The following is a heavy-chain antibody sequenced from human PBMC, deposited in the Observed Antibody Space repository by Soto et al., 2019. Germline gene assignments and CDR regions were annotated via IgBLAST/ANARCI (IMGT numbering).Heavy chain of an antibody. CDR3: ARWSAYYDFWSGSPYGMDV. J-gene: IGHJ6*02. D-gene: IGHD3-3*01. V-gene: IGHV1-46*01. CDR2: INPSGGST. Sequence: ASVKVSCKASGYTFTIYYMHWVRQAPGQGLEWMGIINPSGGSTSYAQKFQGRVTMTRDTSTSTVYMELSSLRSEDTAVYYCARWSAYYDFWSGSPYGMDVWGQGTTVTVSS. CDR1: GYTFTIYY.